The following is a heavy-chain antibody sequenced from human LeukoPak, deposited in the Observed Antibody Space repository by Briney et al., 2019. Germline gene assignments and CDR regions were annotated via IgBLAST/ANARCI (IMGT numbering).Heavy chain of an antibody. CDR2: IYYSGST. D-gene: IGHD3-10*01. V-gene: IGHV4-30-4*01. CDR3: ATMKRGYGSGDSDY. J-gene: IGHJ4*02. CDR1: GGSISSSDYY. Sequence: SETLSLTCTVSGGSISSSDYYWSWIRQPPGKGLEWIGYIYYSGSTYYNPSLKSRVTVSVDTSKNQFSLKLSSVTAADTAVYYCATMKRGYGSGDSDYWGQGTLVTVSS.